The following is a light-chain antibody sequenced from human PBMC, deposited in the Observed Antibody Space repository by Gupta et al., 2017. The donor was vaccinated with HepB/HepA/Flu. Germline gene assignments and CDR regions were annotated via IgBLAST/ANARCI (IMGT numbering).Light chain of an antibody. CDR1: SSNIGTNT. CDR3: ATWDDSLNVCV. CDR2: SNN. V-gene: IGLV1-44*01. J-gene: IGLJ3*02. Sequence: QSVLTQPPSASGTPGQRVTISCSGSSSNIGTNTVSWYQQFPRTAPRLLIHSNNERPSGVPERFSGPKSGASASLAISGLQSEDEADYYCATWDDSLNVCVFGGGTKLTVL.